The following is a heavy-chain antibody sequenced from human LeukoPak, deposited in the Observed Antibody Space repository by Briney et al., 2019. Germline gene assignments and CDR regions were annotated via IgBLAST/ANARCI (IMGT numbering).Heavy chain of an antibody. D-gene: IGHD2-15*01. CDR3: ARAIQFGGYFDY. CDR2: IYGGGTT. J-gene: IGHJ4*02. Sequence: GGSLRLSCAASGFTFSNYAMHWVRQAPGKGLEWVSVIYGGGTTHYADSVRGRFTISRDNSKNTLYLQMNSLRADDTAVYYCARAIQFGGYFDYWGQGTLVTVSS. V-gene: IGHV3-53*01. CDR1: GFTFSNYA.